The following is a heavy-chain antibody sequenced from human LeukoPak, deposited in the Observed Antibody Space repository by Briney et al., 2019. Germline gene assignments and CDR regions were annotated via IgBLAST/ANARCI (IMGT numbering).Heavy chain of an antibody. D-gene: IGHD5-24*01. J-gene: IGHJ4*02. CDR1: GYTFTSYY. V-gene: IGHV1-46*01. CDR2: INPSGGST. CDR3: ARDGGHGDGYNPLDY. Sequence: WASVKVSCKASGYTFTSYYMHWVRQAPGQGLEWMGIINPSGGSTSYAQKFQGRVTMTRDTSTSIVYMELSSLRSEDTAVYYCARDGGHGDGYNPLDYWGQGTLVTVSS.